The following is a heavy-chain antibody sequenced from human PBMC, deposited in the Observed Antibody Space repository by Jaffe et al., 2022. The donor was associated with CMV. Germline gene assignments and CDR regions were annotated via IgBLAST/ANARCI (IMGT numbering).Heavy chain of an antibody. J-gene: IGHJ4*02. Sequence: EVQLVESGGGLIQPGGSLRLSCAASGFTVSSNYMSWVRQAPGKGLEWVSVIYSGGSTYYADSVKGRFTISRDNSKNTLYLQMNSLRAEDTAVYYCAREYGEDCSGGSCPFDYWGQGTLVTVSS. D-gene: IGHD2-15*01. CDR3: AREYGEDCSGGSCPFDY. CDR1: GFTVSSNY. V-gene: IGHV3-53*01. CDR2: IYSGGST.